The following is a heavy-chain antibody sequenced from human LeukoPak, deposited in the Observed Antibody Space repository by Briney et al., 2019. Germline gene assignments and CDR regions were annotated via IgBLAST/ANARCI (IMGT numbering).Heavy chain of an antibody. CDR1: GFTFSSYA. Sequence: GGSLRLSCAASGFTFSSYAMHWVRQAPGKGLEWVAVISYDGSNKYYADSVKGRFTISRDNSKNTLYLQMNSLRAEDTAVYYCAKDLGGWGSYRFPFDYWGQGTLVTVSS. D-gene: IGHD3-16*02. CDR3: AKDLGGWGSYRFPFDY. J-gene: IGHJ4*02. CDR2: ISYDGSNK. V-gene: IGHV3-30*04.